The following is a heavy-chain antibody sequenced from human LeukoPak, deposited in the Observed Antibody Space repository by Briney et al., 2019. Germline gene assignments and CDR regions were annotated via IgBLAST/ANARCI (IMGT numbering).Heavy chain of an antibody. CDR1: GGSISIGGYS. J-gene: IGHJ4*02. CDR2: IYHSGST. D-gene: IGHD3-9*01. CDR3: ASSQLRYFDWLSSFDY. Sequence: SETLSLTCAVSGGSISIGGYSWSWIRQPPGKGLEWIGYIYHSGSTYYNPSLKSRVTISVDRSKNQSSLKLSSVTAADTAVYYCASSQLRYFDWLSSFDYWGQGTLVTVSS. V-gene: IGHV4-30-2*01.